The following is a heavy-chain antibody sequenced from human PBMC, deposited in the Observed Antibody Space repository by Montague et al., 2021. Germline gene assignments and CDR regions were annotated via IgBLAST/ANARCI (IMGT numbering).Heavy chain of an antibody. CDR3: ARRGGTMVRGVKGYMDV. CDR2: INHSGST. Sequence: SETLSLTCAVYGGSFSGYYWSWIRRPPGKGLEWIGEINHSGSTNYNPSLKSRVTISVDTSKNQFSLKLSSVTAADTAVYYCARRGGTMVRGVKGYMDVWGKGTTVTFS. CDR1: GGSFSGYY. V-gene: IGHV4-34*01. D-gene: IGHD3-10*01. J-gene: IGHJ6*03.